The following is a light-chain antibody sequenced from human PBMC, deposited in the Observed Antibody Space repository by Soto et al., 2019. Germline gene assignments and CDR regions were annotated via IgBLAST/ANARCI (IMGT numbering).Light chain of an antibody. CDR2: GAS. Sequence: IGMTQSPATLSVSPWESATLSCRASQSVSNNLTWYQQKPGQPPRLLIYGASTRATGVPGRFSGGGSGTDFTLTISRLEPEDFAVYYCQEHASIFGQGTRLEIK. J-gene: IGKJ5*01. CDR3: QEHASI. CDR1: QSVSNN. V-gene: IGKV3-15*01.